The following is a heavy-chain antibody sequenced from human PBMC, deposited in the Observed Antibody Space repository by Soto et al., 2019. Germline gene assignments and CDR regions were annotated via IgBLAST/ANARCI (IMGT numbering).Heavy chain of an antibody. CDR1: GYSISSGYY. D-gene: IGHD3-16*01. V-gene: IGHV4-38-2*01. Sequence: LSLTCAVSGYSISSGYYWGWIRQPPGKGLEWIGSIYHSGSTYYNPSLKSRVTIAVDTSKNQFSLKLSSVTAADTAVYYCATSGRYDYVRGSYRPTSNLNWFDPWGQGTPVTVSA. J-gene: IGHJ5*02. CDR3: ATSGRYDYVRGSYRPTSNLNWFDP. CDR2: IYHSGST.